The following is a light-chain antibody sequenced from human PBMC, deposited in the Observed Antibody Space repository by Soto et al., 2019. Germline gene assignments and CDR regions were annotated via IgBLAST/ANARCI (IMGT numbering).Light chain of an antibody. CDR1: SSDIGSHY. CDR3: AAWDDSLSGRV. J-gene: IGLJ3*02. CDR2: RDG. V-gene: IGLV1-47*01. Sequence: QSALTQPPSASGTPGQSLTISCAGSSSDIGSHYVYWYQHLPGTAPKLLIFRDGQRPSGVPDRFFGSKSGTSASLAISGLRSEDEAHYYCAAWDDSLSGRVFGGGTKLTVL.